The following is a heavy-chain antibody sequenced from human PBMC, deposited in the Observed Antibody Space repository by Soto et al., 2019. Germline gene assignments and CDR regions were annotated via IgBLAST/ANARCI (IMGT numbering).Heavy chain of an antibody. V-gene: IGHV4-4*02. Sequence: QVQLQESGPGLVKPSGTLSLTCAVSSGSISSSNWWXXXXXXXXXGXEWIGEIYHSGSTNYNPSLKSRVTISVDKSKNQFSLKXSXVTXXXTAXXXXXXXXXXXXGXVAPSGAFDIWGQGTMVTVSS. CDR1: SGSISSSNW. CDR2: IYHSGST. D-gene: IGHD6-25*01. J-gene: IGHJ3*02. CDR3: XXXXXXXXGXVAPSGAFDI.